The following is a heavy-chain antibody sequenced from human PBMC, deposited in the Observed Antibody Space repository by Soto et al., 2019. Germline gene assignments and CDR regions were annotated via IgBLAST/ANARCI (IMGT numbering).Heavy chain of an antibody. V-gene: IGHV3-64*01. Sequence: GGSLRLSCAASGFTFSSYAMHWVRQAPGKGLEYVSAISSNGGSIYYGNSVKGRFTISRDNSKNTLYLQMGSLRAEDMAVYYCARLHNYHDALDVWGQGTTVT. CDR3: ARLHNYHDALDV. D-gene: IGHD4-4*01. J-gene: IGHJ6*02. CDR1: GFTFSSYA. CDR2: ISSNGGSI.